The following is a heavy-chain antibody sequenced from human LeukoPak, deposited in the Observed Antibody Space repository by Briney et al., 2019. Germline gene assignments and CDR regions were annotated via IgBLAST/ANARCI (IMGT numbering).Heavy chain of an antibody. CDR1: GFTFSNYA. CDR3: AKTLNYCSGGSCYNYYFDC. Sequence: GGSLRLSCAASGFTFSNYAMNWVRQAPGKGLEWVSGISGSGPSTNYADSVKGRFIISRDNSKNTLSLQMDGLRAEDTAMYYCAKTLNYCSGGSCYNYYFDCWGQGTLVTVSS. V-gene: IGHV3-23*01. CDR2: ISGSGPST. J-gene: IGHJ4*02. D-gene: IGHD2-15*01.